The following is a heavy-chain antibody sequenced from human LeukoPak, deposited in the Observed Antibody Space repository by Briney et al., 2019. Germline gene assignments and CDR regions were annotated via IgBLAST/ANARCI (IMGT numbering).Heavy chain of an antibody. CDR1: GFTFSSYS. Sequence: PGGSLRLSCAASGFTFSSYSMNWVRQAPGKGLEWVSSISSSSSYIYYADSVKGRFTISRDNAKNSLYLQMNSLRAEDTAVYYCARDSSSSWYFNGIFGYWGQGTLVTVSS. CDR3: ARDSSSSWYFNGIFGY. V-gene: IGHV3-21*01. CDR2: ISSSSSYI. D-gene: IGHD6-13*01. J-gene: IGHJ4*02.